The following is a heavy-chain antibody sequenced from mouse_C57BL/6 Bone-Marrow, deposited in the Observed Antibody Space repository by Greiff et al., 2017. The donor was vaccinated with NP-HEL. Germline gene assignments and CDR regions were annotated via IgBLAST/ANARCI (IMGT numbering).Heavy chain of an antibody. J-gene: IGHJ3*01. V-gene: IGHV3-6*01. CDR2: ISYDGSN. CDR3: ARAPYSNLFAY. D-gene: IGHD2-5*01. Sequence: EVKLQESGPGLVKPSQSLSLTCSVTGYSITSGYYWNWIRQFPGNKLEWMGYISYDGSNNYNPSLKNRISITRDTSKNQFFLKLNSVTTEDTATYYCARAPYSNLFAYWGQGTLVTVSA. CDR1: GYSITSGYY.